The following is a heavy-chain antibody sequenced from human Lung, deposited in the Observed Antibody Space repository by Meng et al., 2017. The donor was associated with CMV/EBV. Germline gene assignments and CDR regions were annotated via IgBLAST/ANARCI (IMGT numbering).Heavy chain of an antibody. D-gene: IGHD4-11*01. V-gene: IGHV3-21*06. CDR2: LSSSSSYI. CDR1: GFDFSTYS. J-gene: IGHJ4*02. Sequence: GEFLKIPCFGSGFDFSTYSMNWFRQAPGKGPEWVSSLSSSSSYIYYADSVKGRFPVSRNHANDPLYLQINSLRAGDTGVYYCAGDRQNSNYGSTDYWGQGTLVTVSS. CDR3: AGDRQNSNYGSTDY.